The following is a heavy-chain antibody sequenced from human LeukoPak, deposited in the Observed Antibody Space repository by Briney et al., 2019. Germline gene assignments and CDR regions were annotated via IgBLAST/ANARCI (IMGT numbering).Heavy chain of an antibody. CDR3: STVFSLAAAAGA. V-gene: IGHV3-15*01. J-gene: IGHJ5*02. Sequence: GGSLRLSCAASGFSFSNAWMSWVRQAPGKGLEWVGRIKSKTDGGTTDYGAPVKGRFSISRDDSKNTLHLQMNSLKTEDTAVYYCSTVFSLAAAAGAWGQGTLVIVSS. CDR2: IKSKTDGGTT. D-gene: IGHD6-13*01. CDR1: GFSFSNAW.